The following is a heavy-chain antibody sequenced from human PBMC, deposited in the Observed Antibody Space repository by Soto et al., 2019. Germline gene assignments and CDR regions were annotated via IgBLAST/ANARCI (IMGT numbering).Heavy chain of an antibody. Sequence: WGSLSLSWAASGFTVSSNYMSWVLQSPGKGLEWFSVIYSGGSTYYADSVKGRFTISRDNSKNTLYLQMNSLRAEDTAVYYCARGGASQPNDYWGQGTLVTVSS. V-gene: IGHV3-53*01. CDR3: ARGGASQPNDY. CDR2: IYSGGST. CDR1: GFTVSSNY. J-gene: IGHJ4*02. D-gene: IGHD1-26*01.